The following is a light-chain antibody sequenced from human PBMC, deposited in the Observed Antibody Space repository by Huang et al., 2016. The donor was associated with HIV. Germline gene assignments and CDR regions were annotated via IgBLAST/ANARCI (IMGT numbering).Light chain of an antibody. J-gene: IGKJ1*01. CDR2: DAS. CDR1: QDIAKF. Sequence: DIQMTQSPSSLSASVGDRVTITCQASQDIAKFLNWYQQKPGQAPKRLIYDASTLQTGVPSRFSGSGSGTDCTFTISSLQPEDIATYYCQQYDSLPPWTFGQGTKVEIQ. CDR3: QQYDSLPPWT. V-gene: IGKV1-33*01.